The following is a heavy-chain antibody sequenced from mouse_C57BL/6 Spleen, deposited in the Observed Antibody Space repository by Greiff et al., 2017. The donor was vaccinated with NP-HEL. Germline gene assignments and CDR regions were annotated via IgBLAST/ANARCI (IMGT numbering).Heavy chain of an antibody. Sequence: EVKLMESGGGLVQPGGSMKLSCAASGFTFSDAWMDWVRQSQEKGLEWVAEIRNKANNHATYYAESVKGRFTISRDVSKSSVYLQMNSLRAEDTGIYYCTSDYYGSSLAYWGQGTLVTVSA. CDR3: TSDYYGSSLAY. CDR2: IRNKANNHAT. D-gene: IGHD1-1*01. J-gene: IGHJ3*01. CDR1: GFTFSDAW. V-gene: IGHV6-6*01.